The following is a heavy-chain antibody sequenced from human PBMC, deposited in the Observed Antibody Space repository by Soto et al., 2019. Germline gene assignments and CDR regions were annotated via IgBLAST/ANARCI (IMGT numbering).Heavy chain of an antibody. CDR3: ASVPRGAFVVVSMDF. V-gene: IGHV1-69*02. J-gene: IGHJ6*03. D-gene: IGHD2-2*01. CDR2: IIPILGIA. CDR1: GGTFSSYT. Sequence: SVKVSCKASGGTFSSYTISWVRQAPGQGLEWMGRIIPILGIANYAQKFQGRVTITADKSTSTAYMELSSLRSEDTAVYYCASVPRGAFVVVSMDFWGKGTTVNVAS.